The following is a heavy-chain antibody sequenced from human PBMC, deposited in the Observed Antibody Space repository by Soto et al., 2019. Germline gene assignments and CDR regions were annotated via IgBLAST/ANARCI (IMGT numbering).Heavy chain of an antibody. CDR3: ARGVVGATRHFDY. CDR2: IYHSGST. CDR1: GGSISSGGYS. V-gene: IGHV4-30-2*01. D-gene: IGHD1-26*01. Sequence: QLQLQESGSGLVKPSQTLSLTCAVSGGSISSGGYSWSWIRQPPGKGLEWIGYIYHSGSTYYNPSLKRRVTISVDRSKNQFSRKLSSVTAADTAVYYCARGVVGATRHFDYWGQGTLVTVSS. J-gene: IGHJ4*02.